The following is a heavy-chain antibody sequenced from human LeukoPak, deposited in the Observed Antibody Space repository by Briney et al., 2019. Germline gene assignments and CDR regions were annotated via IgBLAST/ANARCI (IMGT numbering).Heavy chain of an antibody. Sequence: GASVKVSCKASGYTFTSYAMNWVRQAPGQGLEWMGWINTNTGNPTYAQGFTGRFVFSLDTSVSTAYLQISSLKAEDTAVYYCARDIRSLYCTNGVCYEGGDAFDIWGQGTMVTVSS. V-gene: IGHV7-4-1*02. J-gene: IGHJ3*02. CDR1: GYTFTSYA. CDR2: INTNTGNP. CDR3: ARDIRSLYCTNGVCYEGGDAFDI. D-gene: IGHD2-8*01.